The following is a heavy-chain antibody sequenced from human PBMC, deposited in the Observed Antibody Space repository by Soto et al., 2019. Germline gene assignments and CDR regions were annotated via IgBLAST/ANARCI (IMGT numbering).Heavy chain of an antibody. CDR2: MNPNSGGS. CDR3: ARERHFISPSDALNL. J-gene: IGHJ3*01. V-gene: IGHV1-2*02. Sequence: QVHLVQSGAEVKKPGASVKVSCMASGYNFIAQNIHWVRQAPGLGLEWMGKMNPNSGGSDYAQEVQSSVTVTRDTPISTVHMELTSLKSDDTAVYYCARERHFISPSDALNLWGQGTMAIASS. CDR1: GYNFIAQN.